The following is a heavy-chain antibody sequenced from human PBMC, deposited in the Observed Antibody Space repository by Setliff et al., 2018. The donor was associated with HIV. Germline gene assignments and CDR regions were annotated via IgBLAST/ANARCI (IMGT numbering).Heavy chain of an antibody. V-gene: IGHV4-59*01. J-gene: IGHJ3*01. CDR3: ARGWGAPGSYYYASDV. D-gene: IGHD1-26*01. Sequence: SETLSLTCTVSGGSFSTYYCNWIRQPPGKGPEWIGYIFYSGTTSYNPSLESRITISIDTTKTQFSLTLISVNAADTAVYYCARGWGAPGSYYYASDVWGQGTMVTVSS. CDR1: GGSFSTYY. CDR2: IFYSGTT.